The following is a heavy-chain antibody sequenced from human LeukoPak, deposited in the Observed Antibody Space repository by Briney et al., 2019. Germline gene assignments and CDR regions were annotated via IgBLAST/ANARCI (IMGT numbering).Heavy chain of an antibody. CDR2: VYSSGIT. D-gene: IGHD2-2*01. CDR1: GGSISSYY. CDR3: ASTICISTSGYPGVVDY. V-gene: IGHV4-59*01. J-gene: IGHJ4*02. Sequence: SETLSLTCTVSGGSISSYYWSWIRQPPGKGLEWIGYVYSSGITNYNPLFNGRVTISIDTSREQFSLMLSSVTAADTAVYYCASTICISTSGYPGVVDYWGQGTLVTVSS.